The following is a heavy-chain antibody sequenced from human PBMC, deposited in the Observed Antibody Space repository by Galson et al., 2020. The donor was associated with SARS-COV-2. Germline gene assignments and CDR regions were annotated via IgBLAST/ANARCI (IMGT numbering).Heavy chain of an antibody. D-gene: IGHD5-18*01. CDR3: ARARDGYNHFDF. J-gene: IGHJ4*02. CDR2: ISYDGFNK. CDR1: GFIFNNYA. V-gene: IGHV3-30-3*01. Sequence: GGSLRLSCVASGFIFNNYAMHWVRQAPGKGLEWVALISYDGFNKYYADSVKGRFTIARDDSRNTLFLQMNTLRSEDTAFYYCARARDGYNHFDFWGQGTLVTVSS.